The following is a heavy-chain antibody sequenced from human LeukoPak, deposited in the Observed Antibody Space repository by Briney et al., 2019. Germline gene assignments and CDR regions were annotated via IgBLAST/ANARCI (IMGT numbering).Heavy chain of an antibody. V-gene: IGHV3-23*01. CDR2: VSGTSTNT. Sequence: PGGSLRLSCAASGLSFSSYAMSWVCQAPGKGLEWVSAVSGTSTNTYYSDSVKGRFTISRDNSQNTLYLQMNNLEGGDTAVYYCAKGAAVAGTLYFQHWGQGTLVTVSS. J-gene: IGHJ1*01. D-gene: IGHD6-19*01. CDR1: GLSFSSYA. CDR3: AKGAAVAGTLYFQH.